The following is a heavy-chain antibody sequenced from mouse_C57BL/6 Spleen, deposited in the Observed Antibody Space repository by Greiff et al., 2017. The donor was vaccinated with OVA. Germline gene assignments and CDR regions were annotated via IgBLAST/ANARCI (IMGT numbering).Heavy chain of an antibody. J-gene: IGHJ4*01. CDR1: GYTFTSYW. V-gene: IGHV1-69*01. Sequence: QVQLQQPGAELVTPGASVKLSCKASGYTFTSYWMHWVKQRPGQGLEWIGEIDPSDSYTNYNQKFKGKSTLTVDKSSSTAYMQLSSLTSEDSAVYYCARRMLDYWGQGTSVTVSS. CDR3: ARRMLDY. CDR2: IDPSDSYT.